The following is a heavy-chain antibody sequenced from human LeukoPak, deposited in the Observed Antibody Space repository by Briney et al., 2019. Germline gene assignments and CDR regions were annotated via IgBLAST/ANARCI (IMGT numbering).Heavy chain of an antibody. CDR3: ARGEDYGTNSFDY. V-gene: IGHV3-21*01. Sequence: GGSLRLSCAASGFTVSSNYMSWVRQAPGKGLEWVSSISSSSSYIHYADSVKGRFTISRDNAKNSLYLQMNSLRAEDTAVYYCARGEDYGTNSFDYWGQGTLVTVSS. CDR2: ISSSSSYI. J-gene: IGHJ4*02. CDR1: GFTVSSNY. D-gene: IGHD4-17*01.